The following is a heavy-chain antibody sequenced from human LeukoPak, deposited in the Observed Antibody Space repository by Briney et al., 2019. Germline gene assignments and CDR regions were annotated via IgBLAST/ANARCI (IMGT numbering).Heavy chain of an antibody. Sequence: GGSLRPSCAASGFTFSVHWMSWVRQAPGKGLEWVANIKPDGSEKNYVDSVKGRFTVSRDNAKNSLYLQMNSLRVEDTAVYYCARDQSGWYLGFDIWGQGTMVTVSS. CDR1: GFTFSVHW. V-gene: IGHV3-7*01. J-gene: IGHJ3*02. CDR3: ARDQSGWYLGFDI. D-gene: IGHD6-19*01. CDR2: IKPDGSEK.